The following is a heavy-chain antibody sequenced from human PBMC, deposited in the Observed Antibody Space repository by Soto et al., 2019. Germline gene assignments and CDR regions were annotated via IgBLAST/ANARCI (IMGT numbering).Heavy chain of an antibody. D-gene: IGHD2-15*01. Sequence: LSLTCTVSGDSISITSYYWGWVRQPPGKGLEWIGSIHYSGSTHYNPSLQSRVTISGDASKKQFSLKLRSVTAADTAVYYCASTKDETLYFDFWGQGTLVTVSS. CDR2: IHYSGST. V-gene: IGHV4-39*01. CDR1: GDSISITSYY. J-gene: IGHJ4*02. CDR3: ASTKDETLYFDF.